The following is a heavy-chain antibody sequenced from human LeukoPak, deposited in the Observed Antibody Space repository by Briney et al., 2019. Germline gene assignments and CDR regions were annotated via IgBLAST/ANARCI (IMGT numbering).Heavy chain of an antibody. CDR3: AREDGYDSSGYTPEFDY. V-gene: IGHV1-69*13. CDR1: GGTFSSYA. CDR2: INPIFGTA. Sequence: SVKVSCKASGGTFSSYAISWVRQAPGQGLEWVGGINPIFGTANYAQKFQGRVTITADESTSTAYMELSSLRSEDTAVYYCAREDGYDSSGYTPEFDYWGQGTLVTVSS. D-gene: IGHD3-22*01. J-gene: IGHJ4*02.